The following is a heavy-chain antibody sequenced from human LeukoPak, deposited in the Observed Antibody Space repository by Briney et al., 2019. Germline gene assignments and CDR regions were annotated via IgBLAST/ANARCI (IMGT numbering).Heavy chain of an antibody. CDR3: ARVQYYYDSSGPPDY. Sequence: GGSLRLSRAASGFTFSSYSVNWVRQAPGKGLEWVSYISSSSSTIYYADSVKGRFTISRDNAKNSLYLQMNSLRDEDTAVYYCARVQYYYDSSGPPDYWGQGTLVTVSS. CDR2: ISSSSSTI. CDR1: GFTFSSYS. V-gene: IGHV3-48*02. J-gene: IGHJ4*02. D-gene: IGHD3-22*01.